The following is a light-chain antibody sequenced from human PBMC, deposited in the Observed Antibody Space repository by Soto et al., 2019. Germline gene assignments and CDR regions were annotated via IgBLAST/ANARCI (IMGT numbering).Light chain of an antibody. Sequence: EIVLTQSPGTLSLSPGERATLSCRASQSVSSDYLAWYQQKPGRAPRLLMYGASNRFTGIPDRFSGSGSGTDFTLTISRLEPEDSAVYYCRKYGSSPRFGQGTKVEIK. CDR2: GAS. CDR1: QSVSSDY. V-gene: IGKV3-20*01. J-gene: IGKJ1*01. CDR3: RKYGSSPR.